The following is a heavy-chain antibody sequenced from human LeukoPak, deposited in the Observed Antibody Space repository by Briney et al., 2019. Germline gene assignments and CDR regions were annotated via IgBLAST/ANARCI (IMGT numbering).Heavy chain of an antibody. CDR1: GGSISSYY. CDR3: AREEMLGYCSSTSCYSPYYFDY. CDR2: IYYSGST. Sequence: PSETLSLTCIVSGGSISSYYWSWIRQPPGKGLEWIGYIYYSGSTNYNPSLKSRVTISVDASKNQFSLKLSSVTAADTAVYYCAREEMLGYCSSTSCYSPYYFDYWGQGTLVTVSS. V-gene: IGHV4-59*01. J-gene: IGHJ4*02. D-gene: IGHD2-2*02.